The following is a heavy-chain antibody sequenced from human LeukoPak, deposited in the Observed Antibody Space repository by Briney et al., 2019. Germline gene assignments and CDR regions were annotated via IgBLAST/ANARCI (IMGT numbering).Heavy chain of an antibody. CDR1: GYTFTGYY. CDR3: ARVYGILTDYSDWFDP. Sequence: ASVKVSCKASGYTFTGYYMHWVRQTPGQGLEWMGWIDPNSGGTNYAQKFQGRVTMTRDTSISTAYMELSRLRSDDTAVYYCARVYGILTDYSDWFDPWGQGTLVTVSS. J-gene: IGHJ5*02. CDR2: IDPNSGGT. D-gene: IGHD3-9*01. V-gene: IGHV1-2*02.